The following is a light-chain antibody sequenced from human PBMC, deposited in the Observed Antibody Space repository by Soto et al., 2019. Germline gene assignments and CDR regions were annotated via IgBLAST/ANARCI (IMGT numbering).Light chain of an antibody. Sequence: EIVLTQSPGTLSLSPGERATLSCRASQSVSSSYLAWYQQNPGQAPRLLIYGASRRATCIPDRFSGSGSGTDFTLTISRLEPEDFAVYYCQQYGSSPLTFGGGTKVEIK. V-gene: IGKV3-20*01. J-gene: IGKJ4*01. CDR2: GAS. CDR3: QQYGSSPLT. CDR1: QSVSSSY.